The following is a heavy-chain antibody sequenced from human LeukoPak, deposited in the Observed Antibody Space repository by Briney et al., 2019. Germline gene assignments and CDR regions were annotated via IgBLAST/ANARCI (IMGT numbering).Heavy chain of an antibody. V-gene: IGHV4-39*01. CDR3: ARHVGLIPYYGSGSTTFDP. D-gene: IGHD3-10*01. Sequence: SETLSLTCTVSGGSISSSSYYWGWIRQPPGKGLEWIGSIYYSGSTYYNPSLKSRVTISVDTSKNQFSLKLSSVTAADTAVYYCARHVGLIPYYGSGSTTFDPWGQGTLVTVSS. CDR2: IYYSGST. J-gene: IGHJ5*02. CDR1: GGSISSSSYY.